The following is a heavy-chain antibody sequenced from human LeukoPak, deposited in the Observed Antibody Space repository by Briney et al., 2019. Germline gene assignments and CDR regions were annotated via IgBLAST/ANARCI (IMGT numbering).Heavy chain of an antibody. CDR3: AKGIVGFGY. J-gene: IGHJ4*02. D-gene: IGHD3-16*02. CDR2: ISWNSGNI. V-gene: IGHV3-9*01. Sequence: GGSLRLSCAASGFPFDEFAVHWVRHAPEKGREWGSGISWNSGNIGYADSVKGRFTISRDNAKNSLYLQMNSLRAEDTALYYCAKGIVGFGYWGQGTLVTVSS. CDR1: GFPFDEFA.